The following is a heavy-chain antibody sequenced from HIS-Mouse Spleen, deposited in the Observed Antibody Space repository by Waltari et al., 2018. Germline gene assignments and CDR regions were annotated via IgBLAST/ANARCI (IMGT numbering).Heavy chain of an antibody. V-gene: IGHV3-33*06. J-gene: IGHJ4*02. Sequence: VQLVESGGGVVQPGRSVRLSCRASGFTFGSYGMHWVRRAPGKGLEWVAVKWYDGSNKYYADSVKGRFTISRDNSKNTLYLQMNSLRAEDTAVYYCAKGGLMVYAIGDYWGQGTLVTVSS. D-gene: IGHD2-8*01. CDR3: AKGGLMVYAIGDY. CDR2: KWYDGSNK. CDR1: GFTFGSYG.